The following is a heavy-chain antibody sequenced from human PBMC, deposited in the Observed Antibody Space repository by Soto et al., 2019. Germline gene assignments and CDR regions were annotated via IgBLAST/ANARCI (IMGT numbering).Heavy chain of an antibody. V-gene: IGHV5-51*01. J-gene: IGHJ4*02. Sequence: GESLKISCKGSGYSFSSYWIGWVRQMPGKGLEWVGIIYPGDSDTRYSSSFQGQVTISADRSISTAYLQWSSLKASDTAMYYCARANSGWYLDYWGQGTLVTVSS. CDR3: ARANSGWYLDY. D-gene: IGHD6-19*01. CDR1: GYSFSSYW. CDR2: IYPGDSDT.